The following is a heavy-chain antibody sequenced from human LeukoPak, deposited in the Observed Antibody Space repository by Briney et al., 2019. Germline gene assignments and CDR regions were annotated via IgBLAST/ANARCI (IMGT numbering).Heavy chain of an antibody. D-gene: IGHD6-6*01. V-gene: IGHV4-34*01. J-gene: IGHJ3*02. Sequence: PSGTLSLTCAVYGGSFSGYYWSWIRQPPGKGLEWIGEINHSGSTNYNPSLKSRVTISVDTSKNQFSLKLSSVTAADTAVYYCAGIAAQDAFDIWGQGTMVTVSS. CDR2: INHSGST. CDR3: AGIAAQDAFDI. CDR1: GGSFSGYY.